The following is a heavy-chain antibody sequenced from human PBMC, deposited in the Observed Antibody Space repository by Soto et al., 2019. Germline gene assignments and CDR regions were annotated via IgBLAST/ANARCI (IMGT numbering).Heavy chain of an antibody. CDR3: ARVISSSSSLGLPYYYYGMDV. V-gene: IGHV4-39*01. J-gene: IGHJ6*02. D-gene: IGHD6-6*01. CDR2: IYYSGST. Sequence: SETLSLTCTVSGGSVSSRSYYWGWIRQPPGKGLEWIGSIYYSGSTYYNPSLNSRITMSVDTSKSQFSLKLSSVTAADTAVYYCARVISSSSSLGLPYYYYGMDVWGQGTTVTVSS. CDR1: GGSVSSRSYY.